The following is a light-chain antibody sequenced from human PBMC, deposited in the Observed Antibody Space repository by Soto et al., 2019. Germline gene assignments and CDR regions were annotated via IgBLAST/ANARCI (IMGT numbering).Light chain of an antibody. CDR2: GAS. CDR1: PSVTNY. J-gene: IGKJ5*01. V-gene: IGKV3D-15*01. CDR3: QQYHNWPIT. Sequence: EIVMTQSPATLSVSPGERATLSCRASPSVTNYLAWYQQKPGQAPRLLIYGASSRATGIPDRFSGSGSGTEFTLTISSLQSEDFAVYYCQQYHNWPITFGQGTRLEIK.